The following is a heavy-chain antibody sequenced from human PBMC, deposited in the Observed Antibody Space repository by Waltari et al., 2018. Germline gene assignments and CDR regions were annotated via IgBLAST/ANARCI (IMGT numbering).Heavy chain of an antibody. J-gene: IGHJ3*02. CDR2: MNPNSGNT. D-gene: IGHD3-22*01. V-gene: IGHV1-8*01. CDR1: GYTFTSYD. Sequence: QVQLVQSGAEVKRPGASVKVSCKASGYTFTSYDINWVRQATGQGLEWMGWMNPNSGNTGYAQKFQGRVTMTRNTSISTAYMELSSLRSEDTAVYYCARGSYFYYDSSGYYWHPSDAFDIWGQGTMVTVSS. CDR3: ARGSYFYYDSSGYYWHPSDAFDI.